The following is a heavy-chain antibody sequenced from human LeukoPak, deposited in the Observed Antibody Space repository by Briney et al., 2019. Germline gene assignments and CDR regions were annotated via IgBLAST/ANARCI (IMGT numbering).Heavy chain of an antibody. CDR2: ISGSGDST. CDR3: AREPWFDP. Sequence: GGSLRLSCAASGLNFSKYAMSWVRQAPGKGLEWVVGISGSGDSTYYADSVKGRFTISRDNSKNTVYLQMNSLRAEDTAVYYCAREPWFDPWGQGTLVTVSS. V-gene: IGHV3-23*01. CDR1: GLNFSKYA. J-gene: IGHJ5*02.